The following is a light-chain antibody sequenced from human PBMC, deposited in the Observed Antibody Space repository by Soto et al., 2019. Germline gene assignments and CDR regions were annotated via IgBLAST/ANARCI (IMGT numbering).Light chain of an antibody. CDR1: TDDVGGYDY. J-gene: IGLJ7*01. Sequence: QSALTQPASVSGSPGQSITISCTGTTDDVGGYDYVSWYQQHPDKAPKLLIYEVTRRPSGISHRFSGSKSGNRASLTISGLQAEDEAHYYCCSYTGTSSRLFGGGTQLTVL. CDR3: CSYTGTSSRL. V-gene: IGLV2-14*01. CDR2: EVT.